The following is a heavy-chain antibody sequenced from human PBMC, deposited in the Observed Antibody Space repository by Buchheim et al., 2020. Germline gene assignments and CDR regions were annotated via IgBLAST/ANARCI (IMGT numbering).Heavy chain of an antibody. Sequence: EVQLVESGGGLVQPGGSLRLSCAASGFTFRGYGINWVRQAPRKGLEWVSYISSSGTTINYADSVRGRFTISRDHAKNTLYSQMNSLRAEDTAVYYCARGGATRPDYWGQGTL. J-gene: IGHJ4*02. CDR3: ARGGATRPDY. CDR2: ISSSGTTI. V-gene: IGHV3-48*01. CDR1: GFTFRGYG. D-gene: IGHD6-6*01.